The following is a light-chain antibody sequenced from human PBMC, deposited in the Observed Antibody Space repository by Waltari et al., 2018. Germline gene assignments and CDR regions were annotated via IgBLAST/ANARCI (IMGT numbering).Light chain of an antibody. J-gene: IGLJ2*01. Sequence: SYELTQPPSVSVSPGQTASITCSGDKLGDKYACWYQQKPGQSPVLVIYQDSKRPSGIPGRCAGSDSGHAATLTVSGAQAMDEADYYCQAWDSSTVVFGGGTKLTVL. V-gene: IGLV3-1*01. CDR3: QAWDSSTVV. CDR2: QDS. CDR1: KLGDKY.